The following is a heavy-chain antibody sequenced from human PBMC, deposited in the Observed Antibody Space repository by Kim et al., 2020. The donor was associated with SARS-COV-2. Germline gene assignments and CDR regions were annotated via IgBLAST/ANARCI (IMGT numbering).Heavy chain of an antibody. J-gene: IGHJ3*02. V-gene: IGHV3-30*01. D-gene: IGHD6-13*01. CDR3: AREGAATEDAFDI. Sequence: YADSVKGRFTISRDNSKNTLYLQMNSLRAEDTAVYYCAREGAATEDAFDIWGQGTMVTVSS.